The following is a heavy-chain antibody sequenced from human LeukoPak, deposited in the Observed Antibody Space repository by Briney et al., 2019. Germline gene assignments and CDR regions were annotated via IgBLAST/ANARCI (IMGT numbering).Heavy chain of an antibody. CDR1: GFTFSSYA. Sequence: GGSLRLSCAASGFTFSSYAMSWVRQAPGKGLEWVSAISGSGGSTYYADSVKGRFTTSRDNSKNTLYLQMNSLRAEDTAVYYCARVHYDSSGYPSLDYWGQGTLVTVSS. CDR2: ISGSGGST. D-gene: IGHD3-22*01. CDR3: ARVHYDSSGYPSLDY. J-gene: IGHJ4*02. V-gene: IGHV3-23*01.